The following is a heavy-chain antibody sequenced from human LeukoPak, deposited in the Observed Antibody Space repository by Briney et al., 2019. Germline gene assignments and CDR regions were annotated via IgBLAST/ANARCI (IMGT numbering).Heavy chain of an antibody. V-gene: IGHV4-39*07. Sequence: SETLSLTCTVSGGSISSSSYFWGWIRQSPGKGLEWIGTIYYSGSTYYNPSLKSRVTISVDTSKNQFSLKLSSVTAADTAVYYCARGRLGYRISTSCLSGGGNDYWGQGTLVTVSS. CDR3: ARGRLGYRISTSCLSGGGNDY. J-gene: IGHJ4*02. D-gene: IGHD2-2*01. CDR1: GGSISSSSYF. CDR2: IYYSGST.